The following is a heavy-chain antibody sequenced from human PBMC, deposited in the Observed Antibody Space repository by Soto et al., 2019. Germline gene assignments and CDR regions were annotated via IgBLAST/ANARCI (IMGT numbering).Heavy chain of an antibody. CDR1: GYTFTSYG. V-gene: IGHV1-18*01. CDR2: ISAYNGNT. D-gene: IGHD1-26*01. CDR3: ASDLGAQIVDY. J-gene: IGHJ4*02. Sequence: QVQLVQSGAEVKKPGASVKVSCKASGYTFTSYGISWVRQAPGQGLEGMGWISAYNGNTKYAQKLQGRVSITTDTTASTGYKELRSLRSEDSAVYYCASDLGAQIVDYWGQGTLVTVSS.